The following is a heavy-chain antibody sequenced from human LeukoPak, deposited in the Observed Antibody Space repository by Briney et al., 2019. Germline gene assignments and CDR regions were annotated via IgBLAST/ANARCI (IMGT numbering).Heavy chain of an antibody. V-gene: IGHV3-74*01. CDR2: ISSDGSTT. CDR1: AFSVSTSW. J-gene: IGHJ4*02. Sequence: PGRSLRLSCAPSAFSVSTSWMHWARHAAGGGVVWVSRISSDGSTTTYAESVKGRFNISSDNAKNTLYLQMNSLRVEDTAGYYCARVRSSSWYDYWGQGALVTVSS. D-gene: IGHD6-13*01. CDR3: ARVRSSSWYDY.